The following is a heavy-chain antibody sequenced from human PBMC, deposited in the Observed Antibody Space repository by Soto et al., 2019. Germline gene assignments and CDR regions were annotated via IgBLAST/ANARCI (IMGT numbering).Heavy chain of an antibody. Sequence: PGGSLRLTSAAPGVTFSSYGMHWVRQAPGKGLEWVAVIWYDGSNKYYADSVKGRSTISRDNSKNTQYLQMNSLRVEDTAVYYCARGGTTYGVYYYYGMDVWGQGTTVKVSS. CDR2: IWYDGSNK. CDR3: ARGGTTYGVYYYYGMDV. V-gene: IGHV3-33*01. CDR1: GVTFSSYG. D-gene: IGHD4-17*01. J-gene: IGHJ6*02.